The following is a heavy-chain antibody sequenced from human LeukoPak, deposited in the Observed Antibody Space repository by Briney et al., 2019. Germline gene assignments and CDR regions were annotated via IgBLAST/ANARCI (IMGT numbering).Heavy chain of an antibody. CDR2: IYSGGST. CDR3: ARSYYDSSGYNY. V-gene: IGHV3-66*01. J-gene: IGHJ4*02. Sequence: GGSLRLSCAASGFTVSSNYMSWVRQAPGKGLEWVSVIYSGGSTYYADSVKGRFTISRDNSKNTLYLQMNSLRAEDTAVYYCARSYYDSSGYNYWGQGTLVTVSS. D-gene: IGHD3-22*01. CDR1: GFTVSSNY.